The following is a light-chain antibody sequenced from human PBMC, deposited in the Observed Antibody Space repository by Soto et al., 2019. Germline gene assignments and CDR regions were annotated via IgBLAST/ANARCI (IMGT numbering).Light chain of an antibody. J-gene: IGLJ1*01. V-gene: IGLV1-51*01. CDR2: AVS. Sequence: QSVLTQPPSVSAAPGQKVTISCSGSSSNIGNNYVSWYQQLPGTAPKLMIYAVSDRPPGVSDRFSGSKSGITASLTISGLQTEDEADYYCISYTDRQSYLFGTGTKVTVL. CDR3: ISYTDRQSYL. CDR1: SSNIGNNY.